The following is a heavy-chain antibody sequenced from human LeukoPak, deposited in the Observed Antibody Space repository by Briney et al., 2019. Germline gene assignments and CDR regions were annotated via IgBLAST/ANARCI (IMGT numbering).Heavy chain of an antibody. CDR3: ARGRGDYSSSWYEPFDY. CDR2: IIPIFGTA. D-gene: IGHD6-13*01. CDR1: GGTFSSYA. J-gene: IGHJ4*02. V-gene: IGHV1-69*13. Sequence: ASVKVSCKASGGTFSSYAISWVRQAPGQGLEWMGGIIPIFGTANYAQKFQGRVTITADESTSTACMELSSLRSEDTAVYYCARGRGDYSSSWYEPFDYWGQGTLVTVSS.